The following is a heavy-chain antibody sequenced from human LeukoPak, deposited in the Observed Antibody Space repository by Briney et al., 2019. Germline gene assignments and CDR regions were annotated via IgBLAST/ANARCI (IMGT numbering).Heavy chain of an antibody. CDR2: TKLSEST. D-gene: IGHD2-2*01. V-gene: IGHV4-34*01. Sequence: SETLSLTCAVYGGSFSDYYWSWIRQSPGKGLEWIGEIKSTGTTNWIGETKLSESTNYNPSLKSRVTISADTSKNQFSLKLTSVTAADTAVYYCARVIGSDTRDYYLGYWGQGTLVTVYS. CDR1: GGSFSDYY. CDR3: ARVIGSDTRDYYLGY. J-gene: IGHJ4*02.